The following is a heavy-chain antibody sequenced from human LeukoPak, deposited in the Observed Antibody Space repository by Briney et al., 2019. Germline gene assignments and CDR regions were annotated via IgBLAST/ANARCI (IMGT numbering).Heavy chain of an antibody. Sequence: PSETLSLTCTVSGSSISSYYWSWIRQPAGKGLEWIGRINTSGSTNYNPSLKSRVTMSVDTSKNQFSLKLSSVTAADTAVYYCARDSPGLGIHYYYYYMDVWGKGTTVTISS. CDR2: INTSGST. J-gene: IGHJ6*03. CDR3: ARDSPGLGIHYYYYYMDV. V-gene: IGHV4-4*07. CDR1: GSSISSYY.